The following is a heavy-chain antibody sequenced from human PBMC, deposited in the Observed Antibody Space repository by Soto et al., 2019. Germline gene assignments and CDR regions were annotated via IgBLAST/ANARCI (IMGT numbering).Heavy chain of an antibody. CDR3: AKDRRAAAGTDYYYYGMDV. V-gene: IGHV3-23*01. Sequence: EVQLLESGGGLVQPGGSLRLSCAASGFTFSSYAMSWVRQAPGKGLEWVSAISGSGGSTYYADSVKGRFTISRDNSKNTLYLQMNSLRAEDTAVYYCAKDRRAAAGTDYYYYGMDVWGQGTTVTVSS. D-gene: IGHD6-13*01. CDR1: GFTFSSYA. CDR2: ISGSGGST. J-gene: IGHJ6*02.